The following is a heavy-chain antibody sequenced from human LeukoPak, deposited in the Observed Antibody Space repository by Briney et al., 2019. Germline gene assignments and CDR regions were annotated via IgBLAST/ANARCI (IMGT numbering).Heavy chain of an antibody. V-gene: IGHV4-30-2*01. CDR3: AREGPCPTARDAFGI. J-gene: IGHJ3*02. Sequence: SQTQSLTWAVAGGSISCGGYSLSWIRQPPGKGLEWIGYFYHSGSTYYNPSLKSRVAISVDRSKNQFSLKLSSVTAADTAVYYCAREGPCPTARDAFGIWGQGTMVTVSS. CDR2: FYHSGST. CDR1: GGSISCGGYS.